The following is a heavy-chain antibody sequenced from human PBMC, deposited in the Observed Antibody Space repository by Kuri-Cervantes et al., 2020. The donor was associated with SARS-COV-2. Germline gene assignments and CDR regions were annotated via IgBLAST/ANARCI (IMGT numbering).Heavy chain of an antibody. CDR2: IYYSGST. D-gene: IGHD3-22*01. Sequence: LRLSCTVSGGSISSGDYYWSWIRQPPGKGLEWIGYIYYSGSTYYNPSLKSRVTISVDTSKNQFSLKLSSVTAADTAVYYCARADVYYYDSRGLGAFDIWGQGTMVTVSS. J-gene: IGHJ3*02. V-gene: IGHV4-30-4*01. CDR1: GGSISSGDYY. CDR3: ARADVYYYDSRGLGAFDI.